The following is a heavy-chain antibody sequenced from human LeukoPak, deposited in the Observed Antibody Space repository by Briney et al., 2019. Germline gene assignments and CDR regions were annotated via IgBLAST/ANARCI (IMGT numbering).Heavy chain of an antibody. D-gene: IGHD4-11*01. V-gene: IGHV4-39*01. CDR3: ARQEFSNFYFDY. Sequence: SETLSLTCTVSGDSISNIYYYWSWIRQPPGKGLEWIGNIYYSGSTYYNPSLKSRVTISVDTPKNQFSLKLSSVTAADTAVYYCARQEFSNFYFDYWGQGTPVTVSS. J-gene: IGHJ4*02. CDR1: GDSISNIYYY. CDR2: IYYSGST.